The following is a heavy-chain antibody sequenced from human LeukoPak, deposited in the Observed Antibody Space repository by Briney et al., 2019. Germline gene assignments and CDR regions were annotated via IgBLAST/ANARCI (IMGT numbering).Heavy chain of an antibody. Sequence: LETLSLTCTVSGGSISSHYWTWIRQSPVKGLEWIGDISNSGSTSYNPSLKSRVTISIDTSKNQFSLKLSSVTAADTAVYYCGRDALVGYFSYYYMDVWGKGTTVTVSS. CDR3: GRDALVGYFSYYYMDV. CDR1: GGSISSHY. CDR2: ISNSGST. V-gene: IGHV4-59*11. D-gene: IGHD2-15*01. J-gene: IGHJ6*03.